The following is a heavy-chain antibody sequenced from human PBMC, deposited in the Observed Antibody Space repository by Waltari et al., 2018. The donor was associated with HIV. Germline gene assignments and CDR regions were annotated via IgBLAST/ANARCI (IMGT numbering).Heavy chain of an antibody. CDR3: ARVLPDYDILTGYTSAADDGYYFDY. CDR2: IYYSGST. D-gene: IGHD3-9*01. V-gene: IGHV4-31*03. J-gene: IGHJ4*02. CDR1: GGSISSGGYY. Sequence: QVQLQESGPGLVKPSQTLSLTCTVSGGSISSGGYYWSWIRQHPGKGLEWIGYIYYSGSTYYNPSLKSRVTISVDTSKNQFSLKLSSVTAADTAVYYCARVLPDYDILTGYTSAADDGYYFDYWGQGTLVTVSS.